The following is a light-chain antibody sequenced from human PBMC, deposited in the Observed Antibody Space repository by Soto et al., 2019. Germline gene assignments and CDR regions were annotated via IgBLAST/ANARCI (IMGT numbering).Light chain of an antibody. CDR1: QSVRSS. V-gene: IGKV3-11*01. CDR2: VAS. CDR3: QQRSDWPPELT. Sequence: EIVMTQSPATLSVSPGERATLSCRASQSVRSSLAWFQQKPGQXXRXXXXVASKRATGIPARFSGSASGADFTLTISSLEPGDFAVYYCQQRSDWPPELTFGGGTKVDIK. J-gene: IGKJ4*01.